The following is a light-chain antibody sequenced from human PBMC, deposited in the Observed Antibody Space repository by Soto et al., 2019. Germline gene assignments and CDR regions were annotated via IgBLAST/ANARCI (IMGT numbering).Light chain of an antibody. CDR2: GVS. CDR3: QQYNNWPRT. CDR1: QSVSSN. V-gene: IGKV3-15*01. Sequence: EIVMTQSPATLSVSPGERATLPCRASQSVSSNLAWYQQKPGQAPRLLIYGVSTRATGIPARFSGSGSGTEFTLTISSLQSEDFAVYYCQQYNNWPRTFGQGTKV. J-gene: IGKJ1*01.